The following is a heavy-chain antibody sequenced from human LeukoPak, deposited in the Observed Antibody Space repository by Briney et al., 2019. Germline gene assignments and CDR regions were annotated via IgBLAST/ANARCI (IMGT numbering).Heavy chain of an antibody. V-gene: IGHV4-34*01. D-gene: IGHD6-19*01. J-gene: IGHJ4*02. CDR3: ARGGGGWYIDY. CDR1: GGSFSGYY. CDR2: INHSGST. Sequence: PSETLSLTCAVSGGSFSGYYWSWIRQPPGKGLEWIGEINHSGSTNYNPSLKSRVTISVDTSKNQFSLKLSSVTAADTAVYYCARGGGGWYIDYWGQGTLVTVSS.